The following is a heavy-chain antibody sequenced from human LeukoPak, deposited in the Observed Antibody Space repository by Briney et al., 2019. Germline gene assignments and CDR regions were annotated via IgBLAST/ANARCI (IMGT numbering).Heavy chain of an antibody. Sequence: GGSLRLSCAACGFTFSSYAMSWVRQAPGKGLEWVSAVSGSGGSTYYADSVKGRFTISRDNSKNTLYLQMNSLRAEDTAVYYCARDPDSSGYYPIYWGQGTLVTVSS. J-gene: IGHJ4*02. CDR1: GFTFSSYA. CDR2: VSGSGGST. CDR3: ARDPDSSGYYPIY. V-gene: IGHV3-23*01. D-gene: IGHD3-22*01.